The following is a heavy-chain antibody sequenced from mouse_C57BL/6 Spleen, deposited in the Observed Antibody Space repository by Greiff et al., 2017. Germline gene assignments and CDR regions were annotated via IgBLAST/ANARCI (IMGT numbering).Heavy chain of an antibody. CDR1: GFNIKDDY. CDR2: IDPENGDT. V-gene: IGHV14-4*01. J-gene: IGHJ2*01. D-gene: IGHD2-2*01. CDR3: TKGYPYYCDY. Sequence: VQLQQSGAELVRPGASVKLSCTASGFNIKDDYMHWVKQRPEQGLEWIGWIDPENGDTEYASKFQGKATITADTSSNTAYLQLSSLTSEDTAVYYCTKGYPYYCDYWGQGTTLTVSS.